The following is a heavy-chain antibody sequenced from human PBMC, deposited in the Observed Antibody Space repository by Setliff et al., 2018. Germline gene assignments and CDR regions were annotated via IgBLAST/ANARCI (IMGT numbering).Heavy chain of an antibody. Sequence: PGGSLRLSCAASGFIFSAYEMNWVRQAPGRGLEWVAYMSTSGTTENYADSVKGRFTVSRDNAENSLYLQMNRLRDEDTAVYFCARIKPFAMDVWGQGTTVTVSS. CDR2: MSTSGTTE. CDR1: GFIFSAYE. V-gene: IGHV3-48*03. J-gene: IGHJ6*02. CDR3: ARIKPFAMDV.